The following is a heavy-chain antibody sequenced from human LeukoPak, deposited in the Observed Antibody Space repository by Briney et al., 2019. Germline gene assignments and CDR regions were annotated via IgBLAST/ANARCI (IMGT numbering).Heavy chain of an antibody. CDR1: GFTFSSYS. Sequence: GGSLRLSCAASGFTFSSYSMNWVRQAPGKGLEWVSSISSGSTYMYYADSVKGRFTISRDNAQNSVFLQMSSLRAEDTAVYYCGRVGGRSKAAKGDAFDIWGQGTMVVVSS. CDR3: GRVGGRSKAAKGDAFDI. D-gene: IGHD6-6*01. V-gene: IGHV3-21*06. CDR2: ISSGSTYM. J-gene: IGHJ3*02.